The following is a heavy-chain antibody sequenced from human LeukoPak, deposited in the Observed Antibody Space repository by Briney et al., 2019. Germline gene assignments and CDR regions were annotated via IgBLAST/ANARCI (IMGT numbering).Heavy chain of an antibody. V-gene: IGHV4-30-4*01. D-gene: IGHD5-18*01. CDR1: GGSISSGDYY. Sequence: KASETLSLTCTVSGGSISSGDYYWSWIRQPPGKGLEWIGYIYYSGSTYYNPSLKSRVAISVDTSKNQFSLKLSSVTAADTAVYYCARAGGARYSYGQRGLYYYYGMDVWGQGTTVTVSS. CDR3: ARAGGARYSYGQRGLYYYYGMDV. CDR2: IYYSGST. J-gene: IGHJ6*02.